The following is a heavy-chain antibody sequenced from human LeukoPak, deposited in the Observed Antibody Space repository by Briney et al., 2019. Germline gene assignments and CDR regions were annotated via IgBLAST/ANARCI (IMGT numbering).Heavy chain of an antibody. Sequence: PGGSLRLSCAASGFTLSSYIMNWVRQAPRKGVEWVSSISSSSSYIYYADSVKGRFTISRDNAKNSLSLQMNSLRAEDTAVYYCAREGRSIAARDFDYWGQGTLVTVSS. CDR3: AREGRSIAARDFDY. CDR1: GFTLSSYI. CDR2: ISSSSSYI. J-gene: IGHJ4*02. V-gene: IGHV3-21*01. D-gene: IGHD6-6*01.